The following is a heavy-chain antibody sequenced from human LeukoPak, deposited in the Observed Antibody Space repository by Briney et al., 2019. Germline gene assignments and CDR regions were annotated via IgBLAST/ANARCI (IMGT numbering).Heavy chain of an antibody. CDR1: GFTFSFYG. V-gene: IGHV3-30*03. Sequence: PGRSLRLSCAASGFTFSFYGIHWVRQAPGKGLEWVAVLSYDGSNKFYADSVKGRFTVSRDNSKNTLYLQMNSLRAEDTAVYYCARALRLWGGNSGIAFDIWGQGTMVTVSS. D-gene: IGHD4-23*01. J-gene: IGHJ3*02. CDR2: LSYDGSNK. CDR3: ARALRLWGGNSGIAFDI.